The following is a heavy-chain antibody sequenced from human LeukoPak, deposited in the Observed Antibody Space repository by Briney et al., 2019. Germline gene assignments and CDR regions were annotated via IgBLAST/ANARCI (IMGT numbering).Heavy chain of an antibody. D-gene: IGHD3-3*01. J-gene: IGHJ5*02. V-gene: IGHV4-39*01. CDR1: GGSISSGDYY. CDR3: ARTSTYYDFWSGYTPPTPNWFDP. CDR2: IYYSGST. Sequence: SQTLSLTCTVSGGSISSGDYYWGWIRQPPGKGLEWIGSIYYSGSTYYNPSLKSRVTISVDTSKNQFSLKLSSVTAADTAVYYCARTSTYYDFWSGYTPPTPNWFDPWGQGTLVTVSS.